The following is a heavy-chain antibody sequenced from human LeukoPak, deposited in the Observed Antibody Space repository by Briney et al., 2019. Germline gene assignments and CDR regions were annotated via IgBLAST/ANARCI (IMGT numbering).Heavy chain of an antibody. CDR2: IDNSGDNT. Sequence: AGGSLRLSCAASGFTFDTNAMSWVRQAPGKGLEWVSTIDNSGDNTHYADAVTGRFTISRDNSKNTLYLQMNSLRADDTAVYYCARDVGEVMFDYWGQGTLVTVSS. CDR1: GFTFDTNA. CDR3: ARDVGEVMFDY. V-gene: IGHV3-23*01. J-gene: IGHJ4*02. D-gene: IGHD2-15*01.